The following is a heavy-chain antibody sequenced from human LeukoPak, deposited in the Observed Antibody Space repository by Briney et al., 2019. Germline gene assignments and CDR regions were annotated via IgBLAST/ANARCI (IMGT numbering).Heavy chain of an antibody. CDR2: IKQDGSEK. CDR3: ARDQPFGSY. V-gene: IGHV3-7*03. Sequence: PGGSLRLSCAASGFAFSNYWMSWIRQAPGKGLEWVANIKQDGSEKNYVDSVKGRLIISRDNAKNSLYLQANSLRAEDTAVYYCARDQPFGSYWGQGTLVIVSS. CDR1: GFAFSNYW. D-gene: IGHD3-10*01. J-gene: IGHJ4*02.